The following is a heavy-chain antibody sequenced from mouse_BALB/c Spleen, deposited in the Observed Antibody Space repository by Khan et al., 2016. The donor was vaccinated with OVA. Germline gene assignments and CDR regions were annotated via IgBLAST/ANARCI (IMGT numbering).Heavy chain of an antibody. J-gene: IGHJ3*01. CDR1: GYTFTDYV. D-gene: IGHD4-1*01. CDR3: ARAGWDVFAY. Sequence: QVQLQQSGPELVKPGASVKMSCKASGYTFTDYVMNWVKQRNGQGLEWIGQIYPGSDSTYYNEKFKGKATLTADRSASTAYMQLSNLTYEDSAVYSCARAGWDVFAYWGQGTLVTVSA. CDR2: IYPGSDST. V-gene: IGHV1-77*01.